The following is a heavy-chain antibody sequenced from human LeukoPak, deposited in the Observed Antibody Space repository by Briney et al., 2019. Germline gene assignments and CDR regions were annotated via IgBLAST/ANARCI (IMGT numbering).Heavy chain of an antibody. J-gene: IGHJ5*02. D-gene: IGHD6-19*01. CDR1: GGSFSGYY. Sequence: SETLSLTCAVYGGSFSGYYWSWIRQPPGKGLEWIGEINHSGSTNYNPSLKSRVTISVDTSKNQFSLKLSSVTAADTAVYYCARATPDDTYSSGWHEFDPWGQGTLVTVSS. CDR2: INHSGST. CDR3: ARATPDDTYSSGWHEFDP. V-gene: IGHV4-34*01.